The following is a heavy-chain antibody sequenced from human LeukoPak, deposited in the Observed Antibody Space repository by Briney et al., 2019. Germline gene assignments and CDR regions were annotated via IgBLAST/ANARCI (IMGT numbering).Heavy chain of an antibody. V-gene: IGHV4-34*01. CDR3: ARGDYGESLDY. Sequence: LXXXVYXXSXXGYYWSXIRQPPGKGLEWIGEINHSGSTNYNPSLKSRVTISVDTSKNQFSLKLSSVTAADTAVYYCARGDYGESLDYWGQGTLVTVSS. D-gene: IGHD4-17*01. J-gene: IGHJ4*02. CDR1: XXSXXGYY. CDR2: INHSGST.